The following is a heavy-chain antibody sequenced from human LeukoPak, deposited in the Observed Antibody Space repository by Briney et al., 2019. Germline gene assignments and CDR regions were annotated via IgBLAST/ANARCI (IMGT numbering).Heavy chain of an antibody. CDR1: GGSISSSNW. J-gene: IGHJ4*02. CDR3: ARVLSGSNFDY. D-gene: IGHD3-22*01. Sequence: SETLSLTCAASGGSISSSNWWSWVRQPPGKGLEWIGEIFHSGSTNYNPSLKSRVTISVDKSKNQFSLRLSSVTAADTAVYYCARVLSGSNFDYWGQGTLVTVSS. CDR2: IFHSGST. V-gene: IGHV4-4*02.